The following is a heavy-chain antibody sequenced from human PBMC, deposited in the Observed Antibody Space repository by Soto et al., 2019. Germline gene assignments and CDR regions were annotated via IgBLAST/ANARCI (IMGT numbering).Heavy chain of an antibody. Sequence: LSLTCAVYGGSFSGYYWSWIRQPPGKGLEWIGEINHSGSTNYNPSLKSRVTISVDTSKNQFSLKLSSVTAADTAVYYCASSLGYCTNGVCYTPPLYYDMDVWGKGTTVTVSS. D-gene: IGHD2-8*01. CDR2: INHSGST. J-gene: IGHJ6*03. V-gene: IGHV4-34*01. CDR3: ASSLGYCTNGVCYTPPLYYDMDV. CDR1: GGSFSGYY.